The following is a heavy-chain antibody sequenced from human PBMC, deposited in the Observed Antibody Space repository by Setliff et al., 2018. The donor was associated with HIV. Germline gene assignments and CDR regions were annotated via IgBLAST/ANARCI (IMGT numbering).Heavy chain of an antibody. D-gene: IGHD2-15*01. Sequence: SETLSLTCAVYGGSFSGYYWSWIRQPPGKGLEWIGEINHSGSTNYSPYLKSRVTISVDTSKNQFSLKLSSVTAADTAVYYCARRRAAMWRGLLVGFENWGQGTLVTVSS. CDR3: ARRRAAMWRGLLVGFEN. V-gene: IGHV4-34*01. CDR2: INHSGST. CDR1: GGSFSGYY. J-gene: IGHJ4*02.